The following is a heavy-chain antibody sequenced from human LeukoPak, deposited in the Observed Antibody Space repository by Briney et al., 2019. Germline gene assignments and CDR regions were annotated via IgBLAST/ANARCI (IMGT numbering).Heavy chain of an antibody. Sequence: SETLSLTCAVYGGSFSGYYWSWIRQPPGKGLEWIGEINHSGSTNYNPSLKGRVTISVDTSKNQFSLKLSSVTAADTAVYYCARGRVRYCSSTSCYFAWFDPWGQGTLVTVSS. V-gene: IGHV4-34*01. J-gene: IGHJ5*02. D-gene: IGHD2-2*01. CDR2: INHSGST. CDR3: ARGRVRYCSSTSCYFAWFDP. CDR1: GGSFSGYY.